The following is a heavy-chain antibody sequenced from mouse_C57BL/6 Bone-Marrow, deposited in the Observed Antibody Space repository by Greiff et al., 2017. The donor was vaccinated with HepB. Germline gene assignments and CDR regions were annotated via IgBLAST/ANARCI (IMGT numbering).Heavy chain of an antibody. CDR1: GYTFTSYG. V-gene: IGHV1-58*01. CDR3: ALYYYGRSYDWYFDV. Sequence: VQLQQSGAELVRPGSSVKMSCKTSGYTFTSYGINWVKQRPGQGLEWIGYIYNGNGYTEYNEKLKGKATLTVDKSSSTAYMELNSLTSEDSAVYYCALYYYGRSYDWYFDVWGTGTTVTVSS. D-gene: IGHD1-1*01. J-gene: IGHJ1*03. CDR2: IYNGNGYT.